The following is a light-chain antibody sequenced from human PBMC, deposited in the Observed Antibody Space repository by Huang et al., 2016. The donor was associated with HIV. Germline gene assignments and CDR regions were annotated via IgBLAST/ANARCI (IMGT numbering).Light chain of an antibody. CDR2: SAS. CDR1: QTIRTF. V-gene: IGKV1-39*01. J-gene: IGKJ2*01. CDR3: QQSYALPYT. Sequence: DIPTTQSPSFLSASVGDRVTITCRSNQTIRTFLNWYRQKQGTSPNLLIYSASTLQTGVSTRFNGGGSGTDFTLTITNVQYEDFATYYCQQSYALPYTCGPGPSWRS.